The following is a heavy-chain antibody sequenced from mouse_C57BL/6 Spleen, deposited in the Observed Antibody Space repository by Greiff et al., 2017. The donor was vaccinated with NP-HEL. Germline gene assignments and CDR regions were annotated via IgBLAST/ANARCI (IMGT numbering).Heavy chain of an antibody. CDR2: IDPETGGT. Sequence: QVQLQQSGAELVRPGASVTLSCKASGYTFTDYEMHWVKQTPVHGLEWIGAIDPETGGTAYNQKFKGKAILTADKSSSTAYMELRSLTSEDSAVYYCTREDYGNPYFDYWGQGTTLTVSS. CDR3: TREDYGNPYFDY. CDR1: GYTFTDYE. D-gene: IGHD2-1*01. J-gene: IGHJ2*01. V-gene: IGHV1-15*01.